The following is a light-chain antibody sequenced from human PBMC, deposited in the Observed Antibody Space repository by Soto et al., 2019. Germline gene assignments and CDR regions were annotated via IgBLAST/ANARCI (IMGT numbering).Light chain of an antibody. Sequence: DIQMTQSPSSLSASVGDRVTITCRASQDISNHLAWFQQKPGKAPKSLISAASSLQSGVPSKFSSSGSGTDFTLIISSLQPQDFATYYCQQYNSYPVSFGGGTKVEIK. J-gene: IGKJ4*01. CDR2: AAS. CDR3: QQYNSYPVS. CDR1: QDISNH. V-gene: IGKV1-16*02.